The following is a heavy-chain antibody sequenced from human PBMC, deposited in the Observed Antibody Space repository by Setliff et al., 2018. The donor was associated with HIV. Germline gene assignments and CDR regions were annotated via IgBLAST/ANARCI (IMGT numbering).Heavy chain of an antibody. J-gene: IGHJ4*02. CDR3: ARDHGILTGYYTDH. CDR1: GYTFTNFG. V-gene: IGHV1-18*01. Sequence: ASVKVSCKASGYTFTNFGISWVRQAPGQGLEWMGWISPYNGNTKYAQKFQSRVTMTTDTSASTAYMELRSLRSDDTAVYYCARDHGILTGYYTDHWGQGTLVTVSS. CDR2: ISPYNGNT. D-gene: IGHD3-9*01.